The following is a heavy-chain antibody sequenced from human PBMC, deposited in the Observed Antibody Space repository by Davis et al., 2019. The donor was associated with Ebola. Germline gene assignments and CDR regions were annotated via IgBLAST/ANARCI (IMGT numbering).Heavy chain of an antibody. Sequence: GESLKISCAVSGFTFSNYAMTWVRQAPGKGLEWVSAIHGSGTGAFYADSVKGRFTISRDNSKNILYLEMNSVRAEDTAIYYCVKDFTLSVWGQGTLATVSS. CDR3: VKDFTLSV. CDR2: IHGSGTGA. CDR1: GFTFSNYA. D-gene: IGHD2/OR15-2a*01. V-gene: IGHV3-23*01. J-gene: IGHJ4*02.